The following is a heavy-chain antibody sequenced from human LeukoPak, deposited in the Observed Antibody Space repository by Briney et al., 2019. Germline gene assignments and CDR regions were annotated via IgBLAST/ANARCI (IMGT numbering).Heavy chain of an antibody. CDR1: GFTFGGFA. D-gene: IGHD6-19*01. Sequence: PGGSLRLSCAASGFTFGGFAMHWVRQAPVRGLEWVSLVTGGGTTYYAGSVRGRFTISRDNSKNSLYLQMNTLRTEDTAFYYCAKDTGSGWDFDSWGQGTLVTVSS. CDR3: AKDTGSGWDFDS. V-gene: IGHV3-43*02. J-gene: IGHJ4*02. CDR2: VTGGGTT.